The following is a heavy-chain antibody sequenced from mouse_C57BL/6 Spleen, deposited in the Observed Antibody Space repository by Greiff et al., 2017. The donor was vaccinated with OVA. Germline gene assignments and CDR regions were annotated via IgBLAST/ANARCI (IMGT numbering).Heavy chain of an antibody. J-gene: IGHJ4*01. CDR3: ARGGYSNYVPYYYAMDY. V-gene: IGHV1-81*01. CDR2: IYPRSGNT. D-gene: IGHD2-5*01. CDR1: GYTFTSYG. Sequence: VQLVESGAELARPGASVKLSCKASGYTFTSYGISWVKQRTGQGLEWIGEIYPRSGNTYYNEKFKGKATLTADKSSSTAYMELRSLTSEDSAVYFCARGGYSNYVPYYYAMDYWGQGTSVTVSS.